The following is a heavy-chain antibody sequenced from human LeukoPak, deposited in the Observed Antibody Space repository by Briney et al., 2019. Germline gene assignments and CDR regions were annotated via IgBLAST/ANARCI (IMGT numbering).Heavy chain of an antibody. CDR3: ARDAGLLWFGELLYYGMDV. CDR2: INPSGGST. CDR1: GYTFTSYY. D-gene: IGHD3-10*01. J-gene: IGHJ6*02. V-gene: IGHV1-46*01. Sequence: GGSLRLSCAASGYTFTSYYMHWVRQAPGQGLEWMGIINPSGGSTSYAQKFQGRVTMTRDTSTSTVYMELSSLRSEDTAVYYCARDAGLLWFGELLYYGMDVWGQGTTVTVSS.